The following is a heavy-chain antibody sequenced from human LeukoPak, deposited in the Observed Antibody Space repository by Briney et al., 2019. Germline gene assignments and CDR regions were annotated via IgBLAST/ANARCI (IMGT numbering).Heavy chain of an antibody. CDR2: MYHSGST. CDR3: ARVRIYGSGSDHFDY. D-gene: IGHD3-10*01. CDR1: GYSIRSGYY. V-gene: IGHV4-38-2*02. J-gene: IGHJ4*02. Sequence: TSETLSLTCTVSGYSIRSGYYWGWIRPPPGNGLEWIGSMYHSGSTYYNPSLRSRVIISVDTSKNQFSLKLSSVTAADTAVYYCARVRIYGSGSDHFDYWGQGTLVTVSS.